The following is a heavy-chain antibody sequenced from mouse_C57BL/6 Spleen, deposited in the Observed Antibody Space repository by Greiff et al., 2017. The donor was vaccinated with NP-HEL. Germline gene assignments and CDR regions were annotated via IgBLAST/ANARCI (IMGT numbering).Heavy chain of an antibody. CDR3: ARLPAYSYFDY. Sequence: VQLQQSGAELVKPGASVKISCKASGYAFSSYWMNWVKQRPGKGLEWIGQIYPGDGDTNYNGKFTGKATLTADKSSSTAYMQLSSLTSEDSAVYFCARLPAYSYFDYWGQGTTLTVSS. CDR2: IYPGDGDT. J-gene: IGHJ2*01. V-gene: IGHV1-80*01. CDR1: GYAFSSYW. D-gene: IGHD2-10*01.